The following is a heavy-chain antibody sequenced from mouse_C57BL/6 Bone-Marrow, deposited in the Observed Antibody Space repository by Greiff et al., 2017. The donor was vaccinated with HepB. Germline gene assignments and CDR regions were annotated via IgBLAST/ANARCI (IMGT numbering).Heavy chain of an antibody. J-gene: IGHJ2*01. V-gene: IGHV1-19*01. CDR2: INPYNGGT. CDR1: GYTFTDYY. CDR3: ASSYYYGSSYLFFDY. Sequence: VQLQQSGPVLVKPGASVKMSCKASGYTFTDYYMNWVKQSHGKSLEWIGVINPYNGGTSYNQKFKGKATLTVDKSSSTAYMELNSLTSEDSAVYYCASSYYYGSSYLFFDYWGQGTTLTVSS. D-gene: IGHD1-1*01.